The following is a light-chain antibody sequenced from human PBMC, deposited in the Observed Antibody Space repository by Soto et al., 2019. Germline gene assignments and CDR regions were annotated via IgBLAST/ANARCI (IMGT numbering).Light chain of an antibody. J-gene: IGKJ2*01. Sequence: DIVMTQSPDSLAVSLGERATINCKSSQSVLYSSNNKNYLAWYQQKPGQPPKLLIYWASTRESGVPDRFSGSGSWTDFTLTLRRLQAEDVAVYLCQQYYSTPYTFGQGTKLEIK. CDR1: QSVLYSSNNKNY. V-gene: IGKV4-1*01. CDR2: WAS. CDR3: QQYYSTPYT.